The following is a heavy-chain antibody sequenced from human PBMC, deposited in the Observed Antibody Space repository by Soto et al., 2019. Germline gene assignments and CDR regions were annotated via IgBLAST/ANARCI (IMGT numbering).Heavy chain of an antibody. CDR2: ISAYNGNT. CDR1: GYTFTSYG. D-gene: IGHD3-10*01. V-gene: IGHV1-18*04. Sequence: RASVKVSCKASGYTFTSYGISWVRQAPGQGLEWMGWISAYNGNTNYAQKLQGRVTMTTDTSTSTAYMELRSLRSDDTAVYYCARVLTPHYYGSGSPDYWGQGTLVTVSS. J-gene: IGHJ4*02. CDR3: ARVLTPHYYGSGSPDY.